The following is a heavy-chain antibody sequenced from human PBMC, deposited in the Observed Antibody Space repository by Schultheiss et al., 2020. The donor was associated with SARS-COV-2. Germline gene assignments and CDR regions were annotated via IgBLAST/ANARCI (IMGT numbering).Heavy chain of an antibody. CDR1: GGSISSSSYY. J-gene: IGHJ4*02. Sequence: SETLSLTCTVSGGSISSSSYYWGWIRQPPGKGREWIGSIYYSGSTYYNPSLKSRVTISVDTSKNQFSLKLSSVTAADTAVYYCARDSRRFFDYWGQGTLVTVAS. V-gene: IGHV4-39*07. CDR2: IYYSGST. CDR3: ARDSRRFFDY. D-gene: IGHD2-2*01.